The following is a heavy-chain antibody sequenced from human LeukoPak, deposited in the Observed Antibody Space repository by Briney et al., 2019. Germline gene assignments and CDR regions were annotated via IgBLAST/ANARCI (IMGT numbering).Heavy chain of an antibody. CDR2: INAGNGNT. CDR1: GYTFTSYA. D-gene: IGHD4-11*01. CDR3: ASVVTSDVYYYYGMDV. V-gene: IGHV1-3*01. Sequence: ASVKVSCKASGYTFTSYAMHWVRQAPGQRLEWMGWINAGNGNTKYSQKFQGRVTITRDTSASTAYMELSSLRSEDTAVYYCASVVTSDVYYYYGMDVWGQGTLVTVSS. J-gene: IGHJ6*02.